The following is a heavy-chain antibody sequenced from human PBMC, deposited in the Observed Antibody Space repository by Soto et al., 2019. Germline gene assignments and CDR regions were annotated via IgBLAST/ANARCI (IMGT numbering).Heavy chain of an antibody. CDR3: ASVKSWAVSP. Sequence: EVQLVESGGGLVQPGGSLGLSCAASGFTFSSYWMSWVRLAPGKGLEWVAHIKQSGSDRYYVDCVRGRFTISRDNAKNSLYLQMTSLRVEDTAMYYCASVKSWAVSPWGQGTLVTVSS. V-gene: IGHV3-7*01. D-gene: IGHD3-10*01. CDR2: IKQSGSDR. CDR1: GFTFSSYW. J-gene: IGHJ5*02.